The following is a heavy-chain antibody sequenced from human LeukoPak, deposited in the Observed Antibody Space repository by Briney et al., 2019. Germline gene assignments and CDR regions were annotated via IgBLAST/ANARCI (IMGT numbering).Heavy chain of an antibody. J-gene: IGHJ4*02. CDR1: GFSFTDHY. V-gene: IGHV1-2*02. D-gene: IGHD5-12*01. Sequence: ASVKVSCKASGFSFTDHYLHWVRQAPGQGPEWMGWINLNNGVTNSAQNFQGRVSMTRDTSTTTAYMDLSRLRSDDTAVYYCARAYSGYDASHYWGQGTLVTVSS. CDR2: INLNNGVT. CDR3: ARAYSGYDASHY.